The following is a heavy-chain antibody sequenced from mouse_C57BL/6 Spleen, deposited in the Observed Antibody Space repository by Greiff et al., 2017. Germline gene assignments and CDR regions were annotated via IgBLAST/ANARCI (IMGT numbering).Heavy chain of an antibody. CDR3: ARDYDGAWFAY. CDR2: ISYDGSN. V-gene: IGHV3-6*01. Sequence: EVQLQESGPGLVKPSQSLSLTCSVTGYSITSGYYWNWIRQFPGNKLEWMGYISYDGSNNYNPSLKNRISITRDTSKNQFFLKLNSVTTEDTATYYCARDYDGAWFAYWGQGTLVTVSA. D-gene: IGHD1-2*01. CDR1: GYSITSGYY. J-gene: IGHJ3*01.